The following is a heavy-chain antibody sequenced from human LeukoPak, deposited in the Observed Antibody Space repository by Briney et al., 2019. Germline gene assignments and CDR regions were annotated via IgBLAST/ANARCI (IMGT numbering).Heavy chain of an antibody. V-gene: IGHV4-34*01. CDR2: INHSGST. Sequence: TSETLSLTCAVYGGSFSGYYWSWIRQPPGKGLEWIGEINHSGSTNYNPSLKSRVTISVDTSKNQFSLKLSSVTAGDTAVYYCASAHIAGYYYYMDVWGKGTTVTVSS. J-gene: IGHJ6*03. CDR3: ASAHIAGYYYYMDV. D-gene: IGHD1-14*01. CDR1: GGSFSGYY.